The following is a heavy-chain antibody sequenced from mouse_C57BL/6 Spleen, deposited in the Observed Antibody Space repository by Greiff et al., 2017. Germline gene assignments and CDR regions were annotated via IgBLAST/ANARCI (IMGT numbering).Heavy chain of an antibody. CDR2: IDPSDSYT. V-gene: IGHV1-50*01. D-gene: IGHD1-1*01. CDR1: GYTFTSYW. CDR3: ARWGYYGSSSD. Sequence: QVQLKQPGAELVKPGASVKLSCKASGYTFTSYWMQWVKQRPGQGLEWIGEIDPSDSYTNYNQKFKGKATLTVDTSSSTAYMQLSSLTSEDSAVYYCARWGYYGSSSDWGQGTTLTVSS. J-gene: IGHJ2*01.